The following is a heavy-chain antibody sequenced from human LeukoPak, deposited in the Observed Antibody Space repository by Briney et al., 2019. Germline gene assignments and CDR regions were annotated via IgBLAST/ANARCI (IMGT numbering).Heavy chain of an antibody. D-gene: IGHD1-26*01. CDR2: ISSSSSTI. Sequence: GGSLRLSCAASGFTFSSYSMNWVRQAPGKGLEWVSYISSSSSTIYYADSVKGRFTISRDNAKNSLYLQMNSLRAEDTAVYYCARDRFGELPSWFDPWGQGTLVTVSS. CDR1: GFTFSSYS. V-gene: IGHV3-48*04. J-gene: IGHJ5*02. CDR3: ARDRFGELPSWFDP.